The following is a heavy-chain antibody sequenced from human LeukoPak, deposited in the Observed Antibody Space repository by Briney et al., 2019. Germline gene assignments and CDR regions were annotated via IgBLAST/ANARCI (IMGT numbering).Heavy chain of an antibody. CDR3: ARDFLPESYSSSSDFWFDP. J-gene: IGHJ5*02. D-gene: IGHD6-6*01. Sequence: ASVKVSCKASGYTFTGYYMHWVRQAPGQGLEWMGWINPNSGGTNYAQNFQGRVTMTRDASISTAYMELSRLRSDDTAVYYCARDFLPESYSSSSDFWFDPWGQGTLVTVSS. CDR2: INPNSGGT. CDR1: GYTFTGYY. V-gene: IGHV1-2*02.